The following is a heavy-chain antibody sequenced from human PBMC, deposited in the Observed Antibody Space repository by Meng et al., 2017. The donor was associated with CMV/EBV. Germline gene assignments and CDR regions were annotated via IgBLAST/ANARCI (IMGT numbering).Heavy chain of an antibody. CDR2: ISSSSSYI. CDR1: GFTFTSYS. CDR3: ARECGQDWFDP. J-gene: IGHJ5*02. Sequence: GGSLRLSCAASGFTFTSYSMNWVRQAPGKGLEWVSSISSSSSYIYYADSVTGRFTISRDNAKNSLFLQMNSLRAEDTAVYYCARECGQDWFDPWGQGTLVTVSS. V-gene: IGHV3-21*01.